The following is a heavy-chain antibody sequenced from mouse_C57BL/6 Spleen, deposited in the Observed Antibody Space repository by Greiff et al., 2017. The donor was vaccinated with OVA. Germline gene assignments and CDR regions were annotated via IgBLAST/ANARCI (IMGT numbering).Heavy chain of an antibody. Sequence: EVQLQQSGPELVKPGDSVKISCKASGYSFTGYFMNWVMQSHGKSLEWIGRINPYNGDTFYNQKFKGKATLTVDKSSSTAHMELRSLTSEDSAVYYCARGGLLRENAMDDWGQGASVTVSS. D-gene: IGHD1-1*01. CDR1: GYSFTGYF. J-gene: IGHJ4*01. CDR2: INPYNGDT. CDR3: ARGGLLRENAMDD. V-gene: IGHV1-20*01.